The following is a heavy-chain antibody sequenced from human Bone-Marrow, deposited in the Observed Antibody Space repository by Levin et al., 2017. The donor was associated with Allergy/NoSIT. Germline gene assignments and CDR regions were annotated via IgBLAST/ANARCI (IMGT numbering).Heavy chain of an antibody. V-gene: IGHV3-53*01. D-gene: IGHD1-26*01. CDR3: VREGVVGAIHYED. Sequence: GESLKISCAASGFTVSSHYMSWVRQAPGKGLEWVSLMYEVGDTFYADSVKGRFTISRDNSQNTLYLQMNSLRAEDTAVYYCVREGVVGAIHYEDWGQGTLVTVSS. J-gene: IGHJ4*02. CDR2: MYEVGDT. CDR1: GFTVSSHY.